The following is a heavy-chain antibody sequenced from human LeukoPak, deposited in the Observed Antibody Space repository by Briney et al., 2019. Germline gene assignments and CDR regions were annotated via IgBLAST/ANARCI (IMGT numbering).Heavy chain of an antibody. CDR1: GGSISSGNYY. CDR2: IYTSGST. J-gene: IGHJ4*02. CDR3: ARGPSRGYSYGFAY. Sequence: SETLSLTCTVSGGSISSGNYYWSWIRKPAGKVLEWIGRIYTSGSTNYNPSLKSRVTISVDTSKNQFSLKLSSVTAADTAVYYCARGPSRGYSYGFAYWGQGTLVTVSS. D-gene: IGHD5-18*01. V-gene: IGHV4-61*02.